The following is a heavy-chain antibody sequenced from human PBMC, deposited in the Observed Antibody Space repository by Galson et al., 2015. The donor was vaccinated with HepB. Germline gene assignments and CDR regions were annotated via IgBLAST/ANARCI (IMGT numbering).Heavy chain of an antibody. V-gene: IGHV3-53*01. CDR2: IYSGGST. CDR1: GFTVSSNY. J-gene: IGHJ3*02. Sequence: SLRLSCAASGFTVSSNYMSWVRQAPGKGLEWVSVIYSGGSTYYADSVKGRFTISRDNSKNTLYLQMNSLRAEDTAVYYCAREGYYYDSSGGGFSDAFDIWGQGTMVTVSS. CDR3: AREGYYYDSSGGGFSDAFDI. D-gene: IGHD3-22*01.